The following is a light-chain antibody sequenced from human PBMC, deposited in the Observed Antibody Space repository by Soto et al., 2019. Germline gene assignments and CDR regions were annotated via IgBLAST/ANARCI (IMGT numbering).Light chain of an antibody. J-gene: IGKJ2*01. Sequence: EIVLTQSPGTLSLSPGERATLSCRASQSLYNSFLAWYQQKPGQTPRLLINAVSNRATGVPDRFSGSGSGTDFTLTISRLEPEDFAVYYCQPYGSPPHTFCQGTKVEI. CDR1: QSLYNSF. CDR3: QPYGSPPHT. V-gene: IGKV3-20*01. CDR2: AVS.